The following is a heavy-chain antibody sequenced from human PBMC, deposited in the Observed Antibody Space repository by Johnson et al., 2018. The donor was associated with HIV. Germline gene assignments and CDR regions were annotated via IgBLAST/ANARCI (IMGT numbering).Heavy chain of an antibody. V-gene: IGHV3-30*04. J-gene: IGHJ3*02. CDR3: ARGGIIHDAFDI. CDR2: ISYDGSNK. CDR1: GFTLTNYP. D-gene: IGHD1-1*01. Sequence: QVQLVESGGGVVQPGRSLRLSCAASGFTLTNYPMHWVRQAPGKGLEWVAVISYDGSNKYYADSVKGRFTISRDNSKNTLYLQMSSLRAEDTAVYYCARGGIIHDAFDIWGQGTMVTVSS.